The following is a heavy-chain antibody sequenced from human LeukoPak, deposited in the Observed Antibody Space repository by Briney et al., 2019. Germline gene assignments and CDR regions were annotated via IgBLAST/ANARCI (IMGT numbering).Heavy chain of an antibody. V-gene: IGHV3-23*01. D-gene: IGHD1-26*01. CDR3: AKGGAREAFDY. CDR2: ASGSGEST. Sequence: GGSLRLSCVGSGFTFSSNGMSWVRQAPGKGLEWVCGASGSGESTHYADSVKGRFTISRDNSKNTLYLQMNSLRAEDTAVYYCAKGGAREAFDYWGQGTLVTVSS. CDR1: GFTFSSNG. J-gene: IGHJ4*02.